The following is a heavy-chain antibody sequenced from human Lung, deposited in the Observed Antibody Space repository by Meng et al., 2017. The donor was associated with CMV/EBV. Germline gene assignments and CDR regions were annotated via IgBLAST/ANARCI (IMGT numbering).Heavy chain of an antibody. CDR3: ARDVMATT. CDR1: RGNFHGYS. J-gene: IGHJ5*02. Sequence: SVKVSCKTSRGNFHGYSISWVRQARGQGLQWMGRILPVLDITNYAQEFQDRLTITADKSTSTAYMELRNLRFDDTAVYYCARDVMATTWGQGTLVTVSS. D-gene: IGHD5-24*01. V-gene: IGHV1-69*04. CDR2: ILPVLDIT.